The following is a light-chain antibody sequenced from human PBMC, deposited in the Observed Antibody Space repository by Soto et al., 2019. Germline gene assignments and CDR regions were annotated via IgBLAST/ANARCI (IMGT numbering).Light chain of an antibody. V-gene: IGLV2-14*01. Sequence: LTQPASVSGSPGQSITISCTGSGRDIGAYDYVSWYQQHPGKATKLLIYGVKNRPSGVSYRFSASKSAFTASLTISGLQAEDEAHYYCSSYTTSYFYVFGPGTKVTVL. CDR1: GRDIGAYDY. J-gene: IGLJ1*01. CDR2: GVK. CDR3: SSYTTSYFYV.